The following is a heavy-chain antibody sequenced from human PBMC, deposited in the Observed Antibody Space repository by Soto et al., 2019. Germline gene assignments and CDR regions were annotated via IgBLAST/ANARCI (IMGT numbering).Heavy chain of an antibody. CDR3: AKDPNYDFWTGFFDY. CDR1: GFTFSSYA. D-gene: IGHD3-3*01. Sequence: EVQLLESGGDLIQPGGSLRLSCAASGFTFSSYAMSWVRQAPGKGLEWVSGISGSGGSTYYADSVRGRFTSSRDNSKNTLYLRMHSLRAEDTAVYYCAKDPNYDFWTGFFDYWGQGMLVTVSS. CDR2: ISGSGGST. V-gene: IGHV3-23*01. J-gene: IGHJ4*02.